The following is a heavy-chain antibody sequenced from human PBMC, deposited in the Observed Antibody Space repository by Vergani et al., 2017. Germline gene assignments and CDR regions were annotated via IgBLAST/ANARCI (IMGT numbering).Heavy chain of an antibody. D-gene: IGHD5-18*01. V-gene: IGHV4-59*12. J-gene: IGHJ4*02. CDR3: ARVKYSYGFDY. Sequence: QVNLQESGPGLVRPSETLSLTCTVSGGSLTPYYWSWIRQSPGKGLEWIGNIYYNGRTKYNPSLKSRATISADTSKDQFSLKLSSVTAADTAVYYCARVKYSYGFDYWGQGTLVTVSS. CDR2: IYYNGRT. CDR1: GGSLTPYY.